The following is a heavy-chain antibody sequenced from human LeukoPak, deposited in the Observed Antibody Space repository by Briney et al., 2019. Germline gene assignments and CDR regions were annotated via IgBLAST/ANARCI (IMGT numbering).Heavy chain of an antibody. CDR3: AKDLPTGWSDAFDI. Sequence: GGSLRLSCAASRFTFSSSGMSWVRQVPGKGLEWVSRIGPSGDTTNYADSVKGRFTISRDNSKNTLYLQVNSLRAEDTAVYYCAKDLPTGWSDAFDIWGQGTMVTVSS. J-gene: IGHJ3*02. D-gene: IGHD2-15*01. V-gene: IGHV3-23*01. CDR2: IGPSGDTT. CDR1: RFTFSSSG.